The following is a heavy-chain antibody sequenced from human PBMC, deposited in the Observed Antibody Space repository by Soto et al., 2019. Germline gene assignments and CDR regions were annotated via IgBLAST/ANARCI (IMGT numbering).Heavy chain of an antibody. CDR2: VNGDSGNT. CDR3: ARGTGLNDGSDL. CDR1: GYTFSNYG. J-gene: IGHJ3*01. Sequence: QVHLVQSGGEVKKPEASVKISCQTSGYTFSNYGITWVRQAPGQGLEWVGWVNGDSGNTNYAQNMEGRVTMTTDASTATADMELRNLRSDDTATYYCARGTGLNDGSDLWGQGTVVSVSS. V-gene: IGHV1-18*01.